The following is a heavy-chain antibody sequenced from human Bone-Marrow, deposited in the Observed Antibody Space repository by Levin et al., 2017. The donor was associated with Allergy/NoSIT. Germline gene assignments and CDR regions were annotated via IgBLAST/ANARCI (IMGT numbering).Heavy chain of an antibody. CDR1: GFTFSDYG. CDR2: TSSDGSNI. CDR3: VKQHRRFGDGGFDY. Sequence: GGSLRLSCAASGFTFSDYGMHWVRQGPGKGLEWMAVTSSDGSNIYYPDSVKGRFTISRDNSNNTLFLHMDSLRTDDTAFYYCVKQHRRFGDGGFDYWGQGSLVTVSS. J-gene: IGHJ4*02. D-gene: IGHD3-16*01. V-gene: IGHV3-30*18.